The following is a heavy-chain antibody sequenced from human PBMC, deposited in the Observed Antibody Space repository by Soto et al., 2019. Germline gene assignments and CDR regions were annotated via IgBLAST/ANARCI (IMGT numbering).Heavy chain of an antibody. CDR3: ARKEATMVRGVMSP. V-gene: IGHV4-30-4*01. J-gene: IGHJ5*02. Sequence: SETLSLTCTVSGGSISSGDYYWSWIRQPPGKGLEWIGYIYYSGSTYYNPSLKSRVTISVDTSKNQFSLKLSSVTAADTAVYYCARKEATMVRGVMSPWGQGTLVTVSS. CDR1: GGSISSGDYY. CDR2: IYYSGST. D-gene: IGHD3-10*01.